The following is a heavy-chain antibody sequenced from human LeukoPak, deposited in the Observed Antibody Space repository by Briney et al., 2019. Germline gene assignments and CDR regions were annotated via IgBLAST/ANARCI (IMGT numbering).Heavy chain of an antibody. J-gene: IGHJ4*02. V-gene: IGHV3-23*01. CDR3: AKWGDYDVLTGYYDSAY. CDR2: IVGSGSST. CDR1: GFTFSNYA. Sequence: GGSLRLSCAASGFTFSNYAMSWVRQAPGKGLEWVSAIVGSGSSTYYADSVKGRFTISRDNSKHTLYLQLTRLRAEDTAVYYCAKWGDYDVLTGYYDSAYWGQGTLVTVSS. D-gene: IGHD3-9*01.